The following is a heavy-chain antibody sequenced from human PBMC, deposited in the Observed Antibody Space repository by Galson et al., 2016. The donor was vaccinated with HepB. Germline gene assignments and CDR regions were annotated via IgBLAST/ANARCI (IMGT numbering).Heavy chain of an antibody. CDR2: IGTDEKTQ. CDR3: ARQQYHGYAPVDH. J-gene: IGHJ4*02. CDR1: GFTFSRHL. D-gene: IGHD5-12*01. Sequence: LRLSCAASGFTFSRHLIHWVRQAPGKGLEWVAVIGTDEKTQYHANSVKGRFSLSRDNSKNAVFLQMNSLKVEDTALYYCARQQYHGYAPVDHWGQGILVTVSS. V-gene: IGHV3-30*03.